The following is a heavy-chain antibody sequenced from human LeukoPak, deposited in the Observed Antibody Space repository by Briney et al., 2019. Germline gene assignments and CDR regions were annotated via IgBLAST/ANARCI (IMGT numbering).Heavy chain of an antibody. CDR2: VNSDGSWT. CDR3: VSFYETN. D-gene: IGHD2-2*01. J-gene: IGHJ4*02. V-gene: IGHV3-74*01. Sequence: GGSLRLSCAASGNYWMHWVHQAPGKGLVWVSHVNSDGSWTSHADSVKGRFTISKDNAKNTVYLQMNNLRTEDTAVYYCVSFYETNWGRGTLVTVSS. CDR1: GNYW.